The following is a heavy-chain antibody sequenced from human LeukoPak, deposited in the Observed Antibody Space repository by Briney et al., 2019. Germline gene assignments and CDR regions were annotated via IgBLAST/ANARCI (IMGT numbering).Heavy chain of an antibody. Sequence: SSETLSLTCTVSGGSISSSSYYWGWIRQPPGKGLEWIGSIYYSGSTYYNPSLKSRVTISVDTSKNQFSLKLSSVTAADTAVYYCARQMLAGDYFDYWGQGTLVTVSS. CDR3: ARQMLAGDYFDY. CDR2: IYYSGST. D-gene: IGHD3-10*02. J-gene: IGHJ4*02. V-gene: IGHV4-39*01. CDR1: GGSISSSSYY.